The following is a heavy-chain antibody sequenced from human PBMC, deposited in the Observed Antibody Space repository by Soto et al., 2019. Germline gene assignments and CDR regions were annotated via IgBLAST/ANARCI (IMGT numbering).Heavy chain of an antibody. D-gene: IGHD6-13*01. J-gene: IGHJ4*02. V-gene: IGHV4-39*01. CDR2: IFYSGST. CDR3: ARREGQQLAMFDY. CDR1: GGSISSSSYY. Sequence: QLQLQESGPGLVKPSETLSLTCTVSGGSISSSSYYWGWIRQPPGKGLEWIGNIFYSGSTYYNPSLQSRVTISVDTSKNQFSLNLSSLTAADTAVYYCARREGQQLAMFDYWGEGTLVTVSS.